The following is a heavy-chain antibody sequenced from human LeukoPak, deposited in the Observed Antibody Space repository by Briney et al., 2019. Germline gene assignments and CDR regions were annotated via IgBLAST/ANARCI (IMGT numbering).Heavy chain of an antibody. Sequence: SVKVSCKASGFTFTSSAMHWVRQARGQRLEWIGWIVVGSGNTNYAQKFQERVTITRDMSTSTAYMELSSLRSEDTAVYYCAADSPPLGLGYWGQGTLVTVSS. D-gene: IGHD3-10*01. J-gene: IGHJ4*02. CDR1: GFTFTSSA. V-gene: IGHV1-58*02. CDR3: AADSPPLGLGY. CDR2: IVVGSGNT.